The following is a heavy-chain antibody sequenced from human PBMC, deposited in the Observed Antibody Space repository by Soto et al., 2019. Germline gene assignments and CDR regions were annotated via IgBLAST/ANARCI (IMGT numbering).Heavy chain of an antibody. D-gene: IGHD3-16*01. V-gene: IGHV1-3*01. CDR1: GYTFTSYA. CDR2: INAGNGNT. J-gene: IGHJ6*03. Sequence: GASVKVSCKASGYTFTSYAMHWVRQAPGQRLEWMGWINAGNGNTKYSQKFQGRVTITSDTSASTAYMELSSLRSEDTAVYYCARGIILTYYYYYYMDVWGKGTTVTVSS. CDR3: ARGIILTYYYYYYMDV.